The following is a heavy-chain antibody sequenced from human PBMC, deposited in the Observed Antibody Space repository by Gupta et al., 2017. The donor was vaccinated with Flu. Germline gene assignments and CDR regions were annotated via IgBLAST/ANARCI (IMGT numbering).Heavy chain of an antibody. J-gene: IGHJ4*02. Sequence: EVQLVESGGGLVQPGGSLRLSCAASGFTVSSNYMSWVRQAPGKGLEWVSVIYSGGSTYYADSVKGRFTISRDNSKNTLYLQMNSLGAEDTAVYYCARVNHDIVVVPAAMGHYDYWGQGTLVAVSS. D-gene: IGHD2-2*01. V-gene: IGHV3-66*02. CDR2: IYSGGST. CDR3: ARVNHDIVVVPAAMGHYDY. CDR1: GFTVSSNY.